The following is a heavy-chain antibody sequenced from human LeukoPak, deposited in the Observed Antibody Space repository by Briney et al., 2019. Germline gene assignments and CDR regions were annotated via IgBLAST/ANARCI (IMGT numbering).Heavy chain of an antibody. CDR2: ISGSGAST. CDR1: GFTFSSYA. V-gene: IGHV3-23*01. D-gene: IGHD2-2*01. CDR3: ARDPAAKYCSSTSCYRYYGMDV. Sequence: GGSLRLSCAASGFTFSSYAMTWVRQAPGKGLEWVSIISGSGASTYYADSVKGRLTISRDNSKNTLYLQMNSLRAEDTAVYYCARDPAAKYCSSTSCYRYYGMDVWGQGTTVTVSS. J-gene: IGHJ6*02.